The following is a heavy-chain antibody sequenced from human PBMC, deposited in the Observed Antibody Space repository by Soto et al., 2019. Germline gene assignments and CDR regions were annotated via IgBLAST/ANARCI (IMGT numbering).Heavy chain of an antibody. CDR1: GGSISSYY. V-gene: IGHV4-59*01. CDR2: IYYSGST. CDR3: ARASDRYYDFWSGHYYYYGMDV. D-gene: IGHD3-3*01. Sequence: SETLSLTCTASGGSISSYYWSWIRQPPGKGLEWIGYIYYSGSTNYNPSLKSRVTISVDTSKNQFSLKLSSVTAADTAVYYCARASDRYYDFWSGHYYYYGMDVWGQGTTVTVSS. J-gene: IGHJ6*02.